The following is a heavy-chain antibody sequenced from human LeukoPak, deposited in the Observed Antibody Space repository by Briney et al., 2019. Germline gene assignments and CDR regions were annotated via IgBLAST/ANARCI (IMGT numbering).Heavy chain of an antibody. D-gene: IGHD2-21*02. J-gene: IGHJ4*02. CDR3: VAYCGGDCYPELDY. CDR2: IKQDGSEK. V-gene: IGHV3-7*01. Sequence: GGSLRLSCAASGFTFSNAWMSWVRQAPGKGLEWVANIKQDGSEKYYVDSVKGRFTISRDNAKNSLYLQMNSLRAEDTAVYYCVAYCGGDCYPELDYWGQGTLVTVSS. CDR1: GFTFSNAW.